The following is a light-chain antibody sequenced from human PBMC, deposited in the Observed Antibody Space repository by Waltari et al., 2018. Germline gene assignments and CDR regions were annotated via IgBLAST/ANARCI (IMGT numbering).Light chain of an antibody. J-gene: IGKJ1*01. Sequence: EIVMTQSPATLSVSPGERATLSCRASQSFSSNLACYQQKPGQAPRLLIYGASTRATVIPARFSGSGSGTEFTLTISSLQSEDFAVYYCQQYNNWPSWTFGQGTKVEIK. CDR1: QSFSSN. CDR3: QQYNNWPSWT. CDR2: GAS. V-gene: IGKV3-15*01.